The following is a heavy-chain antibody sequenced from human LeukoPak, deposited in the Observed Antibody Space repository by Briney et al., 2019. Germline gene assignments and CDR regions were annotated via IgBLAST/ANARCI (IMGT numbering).Heavy chain of an antibody. J-gene: IGHJ4*02. V-gene: IGHV3-21*01. Sequence: GSLRLSCAASGFSLNFHSMNWVRQAPGKGLEWISYMTASGVTMYAESVYGRFTISRDNDKKSVYLQMISLRVEDTAVYFCTRDGGYSGFDFDYWGQGVLVTVSS. CDR1: GFSLNFHS. D-gene: IGHD5-12*01. CDR2: MTASGVT. CDR3: TRDGGYSGFDFDY.